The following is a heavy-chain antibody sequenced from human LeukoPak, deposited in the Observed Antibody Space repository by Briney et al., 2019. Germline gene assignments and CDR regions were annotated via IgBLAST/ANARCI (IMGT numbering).Heavy chain of an antibody. CDR1: GYTFTGYY. D-gene: IGHD2-2*02. CDR2: INPNSGGT. Sequence: ASVKVSCKASGYTFTGYYMHWVRQAPGQGLEWMGWINPNSGGTNYAQKFQGRVTMTRDTSISTAYMELSRLRSDDTAVYYCARSSVVPAAISDYWGQGTLVTVSS. J-gene: IGHJ4*02. V-gene: IGHV1-2*02. CDR3: ARSSVVPAAISDY.